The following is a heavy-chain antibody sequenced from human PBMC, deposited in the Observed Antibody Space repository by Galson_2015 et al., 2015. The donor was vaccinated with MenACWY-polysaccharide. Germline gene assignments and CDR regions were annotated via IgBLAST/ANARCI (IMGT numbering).Heavy chain of an antibody. V-gene: IGHV1-8*01. CDR3: ARIIARKYTFADS. D-gene: IGHD2-21*01. J-gene: IGHJ4*02. CDR1: GYTFTSYD. CDR2: MNPNSGNT. Sequence: SVKVSCKASGYTFTSYDINWVRQAPGQGLEWMGWMNPNSGNTGYAQKFQGRVTMTSNSAMTPAYMELSSLRSEDTAVYYCARIIARKYTFADSWGQGTLVTVSS.